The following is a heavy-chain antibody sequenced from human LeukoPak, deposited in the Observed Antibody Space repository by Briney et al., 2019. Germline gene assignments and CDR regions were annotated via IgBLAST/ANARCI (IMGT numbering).Heavy chain of an antibody. D-gene: IGHD5-18*01. CDR1: GFTFSSYW. CDR2: IRSKAYGGTT. CDR3: TRDQAAMVPRDAFDI. Sequence: GGSLRLSCAASGFTFSSYWMHWVRQAPGKGLEWVGFIRSKAYGGTTEYAASVKGRFTISRDDSKSIAYLQMNSLKTEDTAVYYCTRDQAAMVPRDAFDIWGQGTMVTVSS. J-gene: IGHJ3*02. V-gene: IGHV3-49*04.